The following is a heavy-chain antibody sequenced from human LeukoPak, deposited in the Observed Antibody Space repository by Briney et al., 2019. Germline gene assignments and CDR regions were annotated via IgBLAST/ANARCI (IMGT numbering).Heavy chain of an antibody. V-gene: IGHV4-30-4*08. CDR2: IYYSGST. D-gene: IGHD2-21*01. J-gene: IGHJ5*02. CDR1: GGSISSGDYY. Sequence: SQTLSLTCTVSGGSISSGDYYWSWIRQPPGKGLEWIGYIYYSGSTYYNPSLKSRVTISVDTSKDQFSLKLSSVTAADTAVYYCARDNCGGECYYNWFEPWGQGTLVTVSS. CDR3: ARDNCGGECYYNWFEP.